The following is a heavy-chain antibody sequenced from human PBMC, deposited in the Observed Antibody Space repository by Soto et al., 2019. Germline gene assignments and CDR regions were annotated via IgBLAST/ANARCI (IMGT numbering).Heavy chain of an antibody. Sequence: PGESLKISCQGSGYSFTSYWISWVRQMPGKGLEWMGRIDPSDFDSDYSPSCQGRVTISIDRSISTAYLQWSSLKASDTAMYYCARSFGASDYFDSWGQGTLVTVSS. D-gene: IGHD3-10*01. CDR1: GYSFTSYW. CDR3: ARSFGASDYFDS. V-gene: IGHV5-10-1*01. J-gene: IGHJ4*02. CDR2: IDPSDFDS.